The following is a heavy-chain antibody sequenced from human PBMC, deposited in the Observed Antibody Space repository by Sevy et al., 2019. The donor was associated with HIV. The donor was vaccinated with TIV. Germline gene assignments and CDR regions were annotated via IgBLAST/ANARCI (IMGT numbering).Heavy chain of an antibody. Sequence: GGSLRLSCTAFGFNFSTYAMYWVRQAPGKGLEWVTVISSDGNNKDYADSVKGRFTISRYNSKNTLYLQMNSLRAEDTAVYYCASHYYDSTGYYYPLDYWGQGTLVTVSS. CDR1: GFNFSTYA. D-gene: IGHD3-22*01. CDR3: ASHYYDSTGYYYPLDY. CDR2: ISSDGNNK. V-gene: IGHV3-30*04. J-gene: IGHJ4*02.